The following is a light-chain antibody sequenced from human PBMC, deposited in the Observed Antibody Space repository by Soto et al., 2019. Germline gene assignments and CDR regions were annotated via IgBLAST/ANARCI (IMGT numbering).Light chain of an antibody. CDR2: DAS. J-gene: IGKJ5*01. V-gene: IGKV3-11*01. CDR1: QSVSRY. Sequence: EIVLTQSPATLSLSPGERATLSCRASQSVSRYLAWYQQKPGQAPRLLIYDASNRATGIPARFSGSGSGTDFTLTISSLEPEDFAVYYCQQRSSWPITFGQGTRLEN. CDR3: QQRSSWPIT.